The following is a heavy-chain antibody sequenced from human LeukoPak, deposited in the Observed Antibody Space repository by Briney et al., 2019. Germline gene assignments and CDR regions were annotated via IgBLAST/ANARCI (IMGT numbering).Heavy chain of an antibody. CDR2: ISSSGSTI. Sequence: GGSLRLSCAASGFTFSSYEMNWVRQAPGKELEWVSYISSSGSTIYYADSVKGRFTISRDNAKNSLYLQMNSLRAEDTAVYYCARSHYYDSSRRGYFDYWGQGTLVTVSS. V-gene: IGHV3-48*03. D-gene: IGHD3-22*01. CDR1: GFTFSSYE. J-gene: IGHJ4*02. CDR3: ARSHYYDSSRRGYFDY.